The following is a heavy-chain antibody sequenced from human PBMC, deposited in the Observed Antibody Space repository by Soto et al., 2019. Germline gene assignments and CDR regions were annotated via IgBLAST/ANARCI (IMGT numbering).Heavy chain of an antibody. CDR1: GGSISNYY. CDR3: ARTEVGARYSDY. D-gene: IGHD1-26*01. Sequence: SETLSLTCTVSGGSISNYYWSWIRQPPGKGLEWIGYIYHSGSTNYNPSLKSRVTISVNTSKNQFSLRLSSVTAADTAVYYCARTEVGARYSDYWGQGTLVTVSS. J-gene: IGHJ4*02. CDR2: IYHSGST. V-gene: IGHV4-59*12.